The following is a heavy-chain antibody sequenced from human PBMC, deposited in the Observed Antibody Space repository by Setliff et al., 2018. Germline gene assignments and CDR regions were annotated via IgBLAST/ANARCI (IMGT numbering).Heavy chain of an antibody. Sequence: ASVKVSCKASGYTFASYGLHWVRQAPGQRLEWMGWINAGNGDTKFSQKFQDTITMTADTSASTAYMELSSLRSEDTAVYYCARGRSTYFIDVWGKGTTVTVSS. CDR3: ARGRSTYFIDV. CDR1: GYTFASYG. V-gene: IGHV1-3*01. CDR2: INAGNGDT. J-gene: IGHJ6*03.